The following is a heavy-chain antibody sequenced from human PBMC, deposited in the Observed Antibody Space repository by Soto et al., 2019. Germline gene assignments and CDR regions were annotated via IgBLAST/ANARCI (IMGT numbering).Heavy chain of an antibody. CDR1: GFTFSSYW. CDR3: ARRHQIAYHYGMDV. CDR2: INSDGSST. V-gene: IGHV3-74*01. J-gene: IGHJ6*02. Sequence: EEQLVESGGGLVQPGGSLRLSCAASGFTFSSYWMHWVRQAPGKGLVWVSRINSDGSSTNYADSVKGRFTISRDNAKNTLYLQMNSLRVEDTAVYYCARRHQIAYHYGMDVWGQGTTVTVSS. D-gene: IGHD2-21*01.